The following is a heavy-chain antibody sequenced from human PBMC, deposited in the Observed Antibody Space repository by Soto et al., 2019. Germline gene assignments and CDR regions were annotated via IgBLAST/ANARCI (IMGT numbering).Heavy chain of an antibody. CDR2: IYYSGSA. V-gene: IGHV4-31*03. D-gene: IGHD3-22*01. CDR1: GGSISSGGYY. CDR3: ARATVVTTMDV. Sequence: SETLSLTCTVSGGSISSGGYYWSWIRQHPGKGLEWIGYIYYSGSAYYNPSLKSRVTISVDTSKNQFSLKLSSVTAADTAVYYCARATVVTTMDVWGQGTTVTVSS. J-gene: IGHJ6*02.